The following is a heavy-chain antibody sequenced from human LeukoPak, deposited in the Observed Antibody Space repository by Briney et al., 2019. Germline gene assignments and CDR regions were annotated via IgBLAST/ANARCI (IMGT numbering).Heavy chain of an antibody. J-gene: IGHJ5*02. D-gene: IGHD6-6*01. Sequence: SETLSLTCDVSGVFISSRNWWSWVRQPPEKELEWIAEIYHTGATNYNPSLKSRVTISVDKSKNQVSLNLTSVTAADSAVYYCARSTSSYNWFDPWGQGTLVTVSS. V-gene: IGHV4-4*02. CDR3: ARSTSSYNWFDP. CDR1: GVFISSRNW. CDR2: IYHTGAT.